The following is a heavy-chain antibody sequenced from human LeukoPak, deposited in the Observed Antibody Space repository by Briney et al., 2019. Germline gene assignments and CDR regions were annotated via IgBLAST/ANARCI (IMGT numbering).Heavy chain of an antibody. Sequence: ASVKVSCNTSGYSFTTYDVSWVRQAPGQGLQWMGWISGSNGKTNYLQSFQGRLTLTTDTSTSTAYMELRSLRSDDTAIYYCARAGATLTSHFDNWGQGALVIVSS. D-gene: IGHD4-17*01. V-gene: IGHV1-18*01. CDR1: GYSFTTYD. CDR3: ARAGATLTSHFDN. J-gene: IGHJ4*02. CDR2: ISGSNGKT.